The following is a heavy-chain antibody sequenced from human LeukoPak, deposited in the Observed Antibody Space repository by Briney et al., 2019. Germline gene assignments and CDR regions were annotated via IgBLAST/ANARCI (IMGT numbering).Heavy chain of an antibody. CDR3: AKRIRDSSGYYAISLDY. D-gene: IGHD3-22*01. Sequence: GGSMRLSCAASGFTFSGYAMSWVRQAPGEGLEWVSAISGSGGSTYYADSVKGRFTISRDNSKNTLYLQMNSLRAEDTAVYYCAKRIRDSSGYYAISLDYWGQGTLVTVSS. CDR1: GFTFSGYA. CDR2: ISGSGGST. J-gene: IGHJ4*02. V-gene: IGHV3-23*01.